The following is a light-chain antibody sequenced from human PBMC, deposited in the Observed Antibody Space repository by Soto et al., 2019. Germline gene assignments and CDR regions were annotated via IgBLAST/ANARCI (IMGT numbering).Light chain of an antibody. CDR3: QQYGYSFWT. CDR1: HSVSSSY. J-gene: IGKJ1*01. CDR2: SAS. V-gene: IGKV3-20*01. Sequence: EIVMTQSPATLSLPPGARATLSRSVRHSVSSSYLAWSEKNPGQPPRLLIYSASSRATGIPDRFSGSGSGTDYPLPISRLEPEDFAVYYCQQYGYSFWTFGQGTKVK.